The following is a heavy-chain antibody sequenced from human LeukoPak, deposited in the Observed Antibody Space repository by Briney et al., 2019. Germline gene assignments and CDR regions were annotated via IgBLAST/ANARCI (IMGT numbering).Heavy chain of an antibody. D-gene: IGHD2-2*01. CDR1: GGSFSGYY. CDR3: ARRIVVVPAARGWFDP. CDR2: INHSGST. V-gene: IGHV4-34*01. J-gene: IGHJ5*02. Sequence: SETLSLTCAVYGGSFSGYYWSWIRQPPGKGLEWIGEINHSGSTNYNPSLKSRVTISVDTPKNQFSLKLSSVTAADMAVYYCARRIVVVPAARGWFDPWGQGTLVTVSS.